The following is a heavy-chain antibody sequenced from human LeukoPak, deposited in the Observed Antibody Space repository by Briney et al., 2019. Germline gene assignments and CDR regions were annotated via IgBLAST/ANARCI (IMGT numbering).Heavy chain of an antibody. J-gene: IGHJ4*02. CDR1: GYTFTGYY. V-gene: IGHV1-2*02. D-gene: IGHD2-15*01. CDR3: ARGVVALPN. CDR2: LNTKTGAT. Sequence: GASVKVSCKASGYTFTGYYMHWVRQAPGQGLEWMGWLNTKTGATNIAQKFQGRVTLTRDTSVNTAYIEVTRLSSDDTAVYFCARGVVALPNWGQGTLVTVSS.